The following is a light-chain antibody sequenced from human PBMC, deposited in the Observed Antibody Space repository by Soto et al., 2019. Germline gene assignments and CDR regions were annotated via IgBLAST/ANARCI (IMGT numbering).Light chain of an antibody. CDR3: HQYNIWPPT. CDR2: GAS. CDR1: QSVSSN. Sequence: EIVMTQSPATLSVSPGERATLSCRASQSVSSNLAWYQQKPGQAPRLLIYGASTRATGIPARFSGSGSGTECTLTISSLQSEDFAVYSCHQYNIWPPTFRQGTKVDIK. V-gene: IGKV3-15*01. J-gene: IGKJ1*01.